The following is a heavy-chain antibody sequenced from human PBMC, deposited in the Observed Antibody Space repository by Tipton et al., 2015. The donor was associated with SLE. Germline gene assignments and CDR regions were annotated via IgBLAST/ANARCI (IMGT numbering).Heavy chain of an antibody. CDR2: IYHSGTT. D-gene: IGHD6-25*01. CDR3: ARLKRPWDAFDV. Sequence: TLSLTCAVSGYPIGTDYYWGWIRQPPGKGLEWIGSIYHSGTTYYNPSLKSRVSMSIDTSNNQFYLNLNSVTAADTAVYYCARLKRPWDAFDVWGQGTMVTVSA. CDR1: GYPIGTDYY. J-gene: IGHJ3*01. V-gene: IGHV4-38-2*01.